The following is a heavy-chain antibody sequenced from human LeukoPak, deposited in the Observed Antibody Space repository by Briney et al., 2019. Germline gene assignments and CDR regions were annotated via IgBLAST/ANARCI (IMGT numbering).Heavy chain of an antibody. V-gene: IGHV1-18*04. Sequence: ASVKVSCKASGYTFTGYYIHWVRQAPGQGLEWMGWISAYNGNTNYAQKLQGRVTMTTDTSTSTAYMELRSLRSDDTAVYYCARDRTAMVTNWFDPWGQGTLVTVSS. D-gene: IGHD5-18*01. CDR2: ISAYNGNT. J-gene: IGHJ5*02. CDR1: GYTFTGYY. CDR3: ARDRTAMVTNWFDP.